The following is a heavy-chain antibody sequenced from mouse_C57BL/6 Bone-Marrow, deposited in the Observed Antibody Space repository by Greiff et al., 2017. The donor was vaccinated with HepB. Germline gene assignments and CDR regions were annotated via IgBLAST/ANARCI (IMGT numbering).Heavy chain of an antibody. CDR1: GFTFSDYG. D-gene: IGHD2-4*01. J-gene: IGHJ3*01. CDR3: ARPRDYDGSAY. CDR2: ISNLAYSI. V-gene: IGHV5-15*01. Sequence: EVKLMESGGGLVQPGGSLKLSCAASGFTFSDYGMAWVRQAPRKGLEWVAFISNLAYSIYYADTVTGRFTISRENAKNTLYLEMSSLRSEDTAMYYCARPRDYDGSAYWGQGTLVTVSS.